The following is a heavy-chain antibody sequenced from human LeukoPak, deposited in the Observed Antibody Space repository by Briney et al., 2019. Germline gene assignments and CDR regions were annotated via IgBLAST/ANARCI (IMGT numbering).Heavy chain of an antibody. V-gene: IGHV3-23*01. CDR1: GFTFSSYA. D-gene: IGHD6-13*01. J-gene: IGHJ4*02. CDR3: AKSYRSGWYRGVIDY. CDR2: ISGSGGST. Sequence: PAGGSLRLSCAASGFTFSSYAMSWVRQAPGKGLEWVSAISGSGGSTYYADSVKGRFTISRDNSKNTLYLQMNLRADDTAVYYCAKSYRSGWYRGVIDYWGQGTLVTVSS.